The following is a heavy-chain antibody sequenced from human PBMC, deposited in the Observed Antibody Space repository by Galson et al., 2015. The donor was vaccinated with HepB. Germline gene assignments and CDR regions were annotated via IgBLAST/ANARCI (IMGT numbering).Heavy chain of an antibody. CDR3: ARGRLGSSGWYEDWYFDL. Sequence: SVKVSCKASGYTFTSYDINWVRQAPGQGLEWMGWMNPNSGNTGYAQKFQGRVTMTRNTSISTAYMELSSLRSEDTAVYYCARGRLGSSGWYEDWYFDLWGRGTLVTVSS. J-gene: IGHJ2*01. V-gene: IGHV1-8*01. D-gene: IGHD6-19*01. CDR2: MNPNSGNT. CDR1: GYTFTSYD.